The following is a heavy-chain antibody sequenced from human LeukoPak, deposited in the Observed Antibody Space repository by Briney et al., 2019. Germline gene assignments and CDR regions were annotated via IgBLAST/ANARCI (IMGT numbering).Heavy chain of an antibody. CDR3: ARDQGIVVVPAGPYYYMDV. V-gene: IGHV1-46*01. CDR2: INPSGGST. Sequence: GASVKVSCKASGYTFTSYYMHWVRQAPGQGLEWMGIINPSGGSTSYAQKFQGRVTMTRDTSTSTVYMELSSLRSEDTAVYYCARDQGIVVVPAGPYYYMDVWGKGTPVTVSS. J-gene: IGHJ6*03. CDR1: GYTFTSYY. D-gene: IGHD2-2*01.